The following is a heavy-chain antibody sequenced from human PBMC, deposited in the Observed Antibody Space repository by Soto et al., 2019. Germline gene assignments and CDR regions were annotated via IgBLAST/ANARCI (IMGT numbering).Heavy chain of an antibody. CDR1: GFTFSSYW. J-gene: IGHJ5*02. CDR2: IKQDGSEK. V-gene: IGHV3-7*05. CDR3: ARDLYSSGWIRFNWFDP. D-gene: IGHD6-19*01. Sequence: GGSLRLSCAASGFTFSSYWMSWVRQAPGKGLEWVANIKQDGSEKYYVDSVKGRFTISRDNAKNSLYLQMNSLRAEDTAVYYCARDLYSSGWIRFNWFDPWGQGTLVTVSS.